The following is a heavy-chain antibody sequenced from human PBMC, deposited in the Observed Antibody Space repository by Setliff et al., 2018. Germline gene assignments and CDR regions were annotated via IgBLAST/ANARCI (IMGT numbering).Heavy chain of an antibody. J-gene: IGHJ4*02. Sequence: SETLSLTCTVSGGSFTTYYWSWIRQSPGKGLEWIGYIYYSGSTNYNPSPKSRVSISVDTSKNQFSLRLTSVTAADTAVYYCAREYYYARSRNFDYWGQGTLVTVSS. CDR2: IYYSGST. CDR3: AREYYYARSRNFDY. V-gene: IGHV4-59*01. D-gene: IGHD3-22*01. CDR1: GGSFTTYY.